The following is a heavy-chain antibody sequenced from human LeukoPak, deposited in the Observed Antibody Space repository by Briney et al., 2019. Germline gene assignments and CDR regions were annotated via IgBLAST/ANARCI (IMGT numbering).Heavy chain of an antibody. Sequence: ASVKVSCEASGYTFTSYGISWVRQAPGQGLEWMGWISAYNGNTNYAQKLQGRVTMTTDTSTSTAYMELRSLRSDDTAVYYCARDRYYDSSGYSGYWGQGTLVTVSS. CDR3: ARDRYYDSSGYSGY. D-gene: IGHD3-22*01. J-gene: IGHJ4*02. CDR2: ISAYNGNT. CDR1: GYTFTSYG. V-gene: IGHV1-18*01.